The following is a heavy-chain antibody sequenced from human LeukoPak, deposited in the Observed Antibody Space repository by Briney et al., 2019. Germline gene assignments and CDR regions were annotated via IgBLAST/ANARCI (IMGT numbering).Heavy chain of an antibody. Sequence: SQPLSHPCSLSCGSIRCGGYLWGWLREPPEERLEWFGSIYYCGSTYYNPSLKTRVTISVDTSKNQFSLKLSSVTAADTAVYYCARHQIPRGRWIWFGEGGPCDYWGQGTLFTVSS. V-gene: IGHV4-39*01. CDR1: CGSIRCGGYL. D-gene: IGHD3-10*01. CDR3: ARHQIPRGRWIWFGEGGPCDY. J-gene: IGHJ4*02. CDR2: IYYCGST.